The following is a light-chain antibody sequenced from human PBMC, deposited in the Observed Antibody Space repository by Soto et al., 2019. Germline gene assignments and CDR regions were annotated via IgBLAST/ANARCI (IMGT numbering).Light chain of an antibody. V-gene: IGKV3D-20*01. J-gene: IGKJ4*01. CDR2: DGS. Sequence: EIVLTQSPATLSLSPGDRATLSCGASQSVKSSYVAWYQQKAGLAPRLLIYDGSSRASGIPDRFSGSGSGTDFTLPIGRLEPEEFAVYYCQQYDNSAPLSFGGGTKVEMK. CDR3: QQYDNSAPLS. CDR1: QSVKSSY.